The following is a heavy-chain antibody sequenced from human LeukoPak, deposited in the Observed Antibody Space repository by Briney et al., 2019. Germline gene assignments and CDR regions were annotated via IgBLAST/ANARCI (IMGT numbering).Heavy chain of an antibody. CDR2: IYSGGST. D-gene: IGHD1-26*01. J-gene: IGHJ5*02. CDR3: ARDRSVGTTTGLFDP. V-gene: IGHV3-53*01. Sequence: PGGSLRLSCAASGFTVSSNYMNWVRQAPGKGLEWVSIIYSGGSTYYADSVKGRFTISRDNSKNTLYLQMNSLRAEDTAVYYCARDRSVGTTTGLFDPWGQGTLVTVSS. CDR1: GFTVSSNY.